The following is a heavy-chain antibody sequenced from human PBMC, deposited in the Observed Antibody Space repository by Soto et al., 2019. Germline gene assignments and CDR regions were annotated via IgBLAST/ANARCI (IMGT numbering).Heavy chain of an antibody. V-gene: IGHV3-23*01. CDR1: GFTFSSYA. Sequence: GGSLRLSCAASGFTFSSYAMSWVRQAPGKGLEWVSAISGSGGSTYYADSVKGRFTISRDNSKNTLYLQMNSLRAEDTAVYYCAKDLRGWYFIPYYGMDVWGQGTTVTVSS. J-gene: IGHJ6*02. D-gene: IGHD6-19*01. CDR3: AKDLRGWYFIPYYGMDV. CDR2: ISGSGGST.